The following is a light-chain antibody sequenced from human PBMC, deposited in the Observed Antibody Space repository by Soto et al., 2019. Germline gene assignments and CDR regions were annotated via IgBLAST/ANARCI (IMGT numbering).Light chain of an antibody. CDR3: QQYKSYFRT. J-gene: IGKJ1*01. Sequence: DIQMTQSPSTLSASVGDRVTITCRASQSISSWLAWYQQKPGKAPKLLIYQASSLQSGVPSRFSGSRSETEFTLTISSLLPDDFATYFCQQYKSYFRTFGQGTKVDI. CDR2: QAS. CDR1: QSISSW. V-gene: IGKV1-5*03.